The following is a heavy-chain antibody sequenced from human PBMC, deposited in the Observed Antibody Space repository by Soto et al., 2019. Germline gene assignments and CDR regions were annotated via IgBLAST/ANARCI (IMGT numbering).Heavy chain of an antibody. J-gene: IGHJ3*02. Sequence: EVQLLESGGGLVQPGGSLRLSCAASGFTFSSYAMSWVRQAPGKGLEWVSAISGSGGSTYYADSVKGRFTISRDNSKNTLYLQMNSLRAEDTAVYYCAKELLTCSGGSCYDGAFDIWGQGTMVTVSS. CDR3: AKELLTCSGGSCYDGAFDI. V-gene: IGHV3-23*01. D-gene: IGHD2-15*01. CDR1: GFTFSSYA. CDR2: ISGSGGST.